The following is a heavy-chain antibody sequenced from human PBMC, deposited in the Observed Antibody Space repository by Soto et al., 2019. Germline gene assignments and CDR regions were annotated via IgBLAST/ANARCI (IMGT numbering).Heavy chain of an antibody. V-gene: IGHV3-23*01. CDR1: GFTFSSYA. CDR3: AKDMVRGSDYYGMDV. J-gene: IGHJ6*02. Sequence: GGSLRLSCAASGFTFSSYAMSWVRQAPGKGLEWVSAISGSGGSTYYADSVKGRFTISRDNSKNTLYLQMNSLRAEDTAVYYCAKDMVRGSDYYGMDVWGQGTTVTVSS. D-gene: IGHD3-10*01. CDR2: ISGSGGST.